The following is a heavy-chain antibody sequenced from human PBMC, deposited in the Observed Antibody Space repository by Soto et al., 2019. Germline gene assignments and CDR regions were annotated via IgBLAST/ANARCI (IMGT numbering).Heavy chain of an antibody. J-gene: IGHJ4*02. D-gene: IGHD3-22*01. CDR2: ITWNGDYI. V-gene: IGHV3-9*01. Sequence: EVQLVESGGGLVQPGRSLRLSCAASGFSFDDCVMHWVRPAPGRGLEWVSGITWNGDYIGYADSVKGRFTISKDNAKNSLYLKRNSLRPEDTAVYFCAKGTYDSNNYYTAPDYWGQGTRVTVSS. CDR1: GFSFDDCV. CDR3: AKGTYDSNNYYTAPDY.